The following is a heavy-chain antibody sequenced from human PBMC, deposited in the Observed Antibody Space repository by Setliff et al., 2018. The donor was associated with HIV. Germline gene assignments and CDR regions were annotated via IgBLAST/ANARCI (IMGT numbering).Heavy chain of an antibody. CDR2: ISGFSERT. CDR1: GFTFSTYA. D-gene: IGHD1-26*01. CDR3: ARDRVEAERGAFDI. J-gene: IGHJ3*02. V-gene: IGHV3-23*01. Sequence: PGGSLRLSCAASGFTFSTYAMDWVRQAPGKGLEWVSAISGFSERTNYADSVKGRFTISRDNSKDTVSLEMTSLTSEDTAMYYCARDRVEAERGAFDIWGQGTMVTVSS.